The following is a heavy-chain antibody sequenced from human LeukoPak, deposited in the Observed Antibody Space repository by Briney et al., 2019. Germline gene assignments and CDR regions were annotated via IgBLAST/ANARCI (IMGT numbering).Heavy chain of an antibody. J-gene: IGHJ6*03. CDR1: GGSISSYF. Sequence: PSETLSLTCIVSGGSISSYFWSWIRQPPGKGLEWIGRIYTSGSTNYNPSLKSRVTMSVDMSKNQFSLKLSSVTAADTAVYYCARAGAYCGGDCYGGNYWYYMDVWGKGTTVTVSS. V-gene: IGHV4-4*07. D-gene: IGHD2-21*01. CDR2: IYTSGST. CDR3: ARAGAYCGGDCYGGNYWYYMDV.